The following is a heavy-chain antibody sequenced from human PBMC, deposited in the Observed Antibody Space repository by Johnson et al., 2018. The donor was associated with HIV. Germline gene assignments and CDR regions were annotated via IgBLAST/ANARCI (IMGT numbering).Heavy chain of an antibody. Sequence: QVQLVESGGGVVQPGRSLRLSCAASGFTFSSYAMHWVRQAPGKGLEWVAVISYDGSNKYYADSVKGRFTISRDNSKNTLYLQMNSLRAEDTAVFYCARDDVGGGDAFDIWGQGTMVTVSS. CDR3: ARDDVGGGDAFDI. V-gene: IGHV3-30*04. D-gene: IGHD2-15*01. CDR2: ISYDGSNK. CDR1: GFTFSSYA. J-gene: IGHJ3*02.